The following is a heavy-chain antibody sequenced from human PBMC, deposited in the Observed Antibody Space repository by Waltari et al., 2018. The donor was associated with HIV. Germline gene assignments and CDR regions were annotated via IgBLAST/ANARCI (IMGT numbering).Heavy chain of an antibody. CDR2: IYYSGST. J-gene: IGHJ4*02. D-gene: IGHD4-17*01. Sequence: QVQLQESGPGLVKPSETLSLTCTVSGGSISSYYWSWIRPPPGKGLEWIGYIYYSGSTNYNPSLKSRVTISVDTSKNQFSLKLSSVTAADTAVYYCALTTMTTVTTGFDYWGQGTLVTVSS. CDR1: GGSISSYY. CDR3: ALTTMTTVTTGFDY. V-gene: IGHV4-59*01.